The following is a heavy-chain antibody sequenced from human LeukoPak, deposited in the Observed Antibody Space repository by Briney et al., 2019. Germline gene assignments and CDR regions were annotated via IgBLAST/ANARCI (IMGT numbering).Heavy chain of an antibody. CDR2: TYYKSKWYN. V-gene: IGHV6-1*01. Sequence: SQTLSLTCAVSGDSVSSNSAAWHWIRQSPSRGLEWLGRTYYKSKWYNDYALSVKSRITINPDTSENQFSLHLNSVTPEDTAVYYCAKDSRWLGELFTFYFDYWGQGTPVTVSS. D-gene: IGHD3-10*01. CDR1: GDSVSSNSAA. J-gene: IGHJ4*02. CDR3: AKDSRWLGELFTFYFDY.